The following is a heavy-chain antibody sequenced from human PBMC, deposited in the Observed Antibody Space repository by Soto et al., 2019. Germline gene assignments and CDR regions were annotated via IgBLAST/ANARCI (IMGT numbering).Heavy chain of an antibody. Sequence: QVHLQESGPGLMRPSETLSLTCTVSGVSLKTYYWSWIRQPPGGGLEWIGYIFSSGSPNYNPSLRSRVTMSVETSNNQFSLKMSSVTAADTAVYYCARVAGISYYNHMDVWGKGTTVTVSS. CDR2: IFSSGSP. V-gene: IGHV4-59*01. J-gene: IGHJ6*03. CDR3: ARVAGISYYNHMDV. D-gene: IGHD1-20*01. CDR1: GVSLKTYY.